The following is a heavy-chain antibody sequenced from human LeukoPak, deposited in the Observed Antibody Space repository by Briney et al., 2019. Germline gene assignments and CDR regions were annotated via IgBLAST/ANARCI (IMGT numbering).Heavy chain of an antibody. Sequence: GGSLRLSCAASGFTFSSYSVNWVRQAPGKGLEWVSSISSSSSYIYYADSVKGRFTISRDNAKNSLYLQMNSLRAEDTAVYYCARAVTDYYDSSGYYLDYYYYGMDVWGQGTTVTVSS. CDR3: ARAVTDYYDSSGYYLDYYYYGMDV. CDR2: ISSSSSYI. CDR1: GFTFSSYS. D-gene: IGHD3-22*01. V-gene: IGHV3-21*01. J-gene: IGHJ6*02.